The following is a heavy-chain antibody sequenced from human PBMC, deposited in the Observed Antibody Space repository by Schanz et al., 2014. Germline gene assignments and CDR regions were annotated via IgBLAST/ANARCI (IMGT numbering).Heavy chain of an antibody. Sequence: EVQLVESGGGLVQPGGSLRLSCAASGFTFSTYSMNWVRQAPGKGLEWVSYISRSSSTIYYADSVKGRFTISRDNAKNPLYLQMNSLRDEDTAVYYCARVSGTGYCSSTSCPSIRPYYYYGMDVWGQGTTVTVSS. V-gene: IGHV3-48*02. CDR3: ARVSGTGYCSSTSCPSIRPYYYYGMDV. D-gene: IGHD2-2*01. CDR1: GFTFSTYS. J-gene: IGHJ6*02. CDR2: ISRSSSTI.